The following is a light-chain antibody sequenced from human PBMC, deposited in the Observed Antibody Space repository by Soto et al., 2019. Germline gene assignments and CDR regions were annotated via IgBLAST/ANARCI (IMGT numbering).Light chain of an antibody. Sequence: QSVLTQPASVSGSPGQSITISCTGTSSDVGAYNFVSWYQQHPGKAPKLILFEVINRPSGISNRFSGSKSGTTASLTISGLQTDDEADYYCGSYTGNNAWLFGGGTKLTVL. CDR1: SSDVGAYNF. CDR3: GSYTGNNAWL. V-gene: IGLV2-14*01. J-gene: IGLJ2*01. CDR2: EVI.